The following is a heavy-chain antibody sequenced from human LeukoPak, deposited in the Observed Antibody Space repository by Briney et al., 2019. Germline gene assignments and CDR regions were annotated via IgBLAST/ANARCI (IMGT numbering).Heavy chain of an antibody. J-gene: IGHJ4*02. CDR2: ISGSGGST. CDR3: AKDPTYYYGSGSYPDY. D-gene: IGHD3-10*01. Sequence: PGGSLRLSCAASGFTFSSYAMSWVRQAPGKGLEWVSAISGSGGSTYYADSVKGRFTISRDNSKNTLYLQMNSLRAEDTAVCYCAKDPTYYYGSGSYPDYWGQGTLVTVSS. CDR1: GFTFSSYA. V-gene: IGHV3-23*01.